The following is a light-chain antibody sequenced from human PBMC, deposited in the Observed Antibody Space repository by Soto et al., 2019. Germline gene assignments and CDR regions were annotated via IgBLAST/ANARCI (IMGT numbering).Light chain of an antibody. CDR1: QGINNY. V-gene: IGKV1-17*03. Sequence: QITRSPSAMSSSVGDRVTFTCRASQGINNYLAWFQQKPGKVPKRLIYTASSLQSGVPPRFSGSGSGTEFTLTISSLQPEDSATYYCLQHKSYPITFGQGTRLEIK. CDR2: TAS. J-gene: IGKJ5*01. CDR3: LQHKSYPIT.